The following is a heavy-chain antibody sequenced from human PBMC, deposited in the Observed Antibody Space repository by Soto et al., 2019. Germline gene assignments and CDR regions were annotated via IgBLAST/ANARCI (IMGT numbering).Heavy chain of an antibody. CDR3: ARGYCSGGNCYSGMDV. CDR2: IIPISGTT. J-gene: IGHJ6*02. CDR1: GGTFSTHA. V-gene: IGHV1-69*01. Sequence: QVQLVQSGAEVKKPGSSVKVSCKASGGTFSTHAIIWVRQAPGHELEWMGGIIPISGTTYYTQKFQGRVTITADEPTSTAFMELSSLKSDDTAVCYCARGYCSGGNCYSGMDVWGQGTMVTVSS. D-gene: IGHD2-15*01.